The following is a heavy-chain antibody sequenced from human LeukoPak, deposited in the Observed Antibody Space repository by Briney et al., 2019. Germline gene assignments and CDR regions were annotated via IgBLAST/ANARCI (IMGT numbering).Heavy chain of an antibody. J-gene: IGHJ4*02. CDR1: GFTFSSYG. Sequence: GGSLRLSCAASGFTFSSYGMHWVRQAPGKGLEWVAVISSDGSNEYYADSVKGRFTISRDNSKNTLCLQMNSLRAEDTAVYYCAKDRGYCSGGSYYYFDYWGQGTLVTVSS. V-gene: IGHV3-30*18. CDR2: ISSDGSNE. D-gene: IGHD2-15*01. CDR3: AKDRGYCSGGSYYYFDY.